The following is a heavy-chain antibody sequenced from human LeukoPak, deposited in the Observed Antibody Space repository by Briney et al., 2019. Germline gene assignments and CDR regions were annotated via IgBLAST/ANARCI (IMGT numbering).Heavy chain of an antibody. Sequence: SETLSLTCTVSGGSISSGSYYWSWIRQPPGKGLEWIGYIYYSGSTNYNPSLESRVTISVDTSKNQFSLKLSSVTAADMAVYYCARHTTMVHFDYWGQGTLVTVSS. CDR2: IYYSGST. CDR3: ARHTTMVHFDY. J-gene: IGHJ4*02. D-gene: IGHD5-18*01. CDR1: GGSISSGSYY. V-gene: IGHV4-61*01.